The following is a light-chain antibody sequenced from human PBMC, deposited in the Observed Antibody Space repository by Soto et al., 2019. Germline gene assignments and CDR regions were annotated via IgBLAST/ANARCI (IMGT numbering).Light chain of an antibody. Sequence: EIVLTQSPGTLSLSPGERATLSCRASQSVRSSYLAWYQQKPGQAPRLLIYGASSRATGIPDRFSGSGSGTDFTLTISRLEPEDFAVYYCQQYVTSPFTFGSGTKVDIK. CDR2: GAS. CDR1: QSVRSSY. J-gene: IGKJ3*01. V-gene: IGKV3-20*01. CDR3: QQYVTSPFT.